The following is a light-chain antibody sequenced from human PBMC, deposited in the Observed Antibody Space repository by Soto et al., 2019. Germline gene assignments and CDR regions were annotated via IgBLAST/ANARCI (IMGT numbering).Light chain of an antibody. V-gene: IGLV1-40*01. J-gene: IGLJ3*02. CDR2: GNS. Sequence: QSVLTQPPSVSGAPGQRVTISCTGSSSNIGAGYDVHWYQQLPGTAPKLLIYGNSNRPSGVPDRFSGSKSGTSASLAITGLQAEDAADYYCQSYDRSLSGSVFGGGT. CDR1: SSNIGAGYD. CDR3: QSYDRSLSGSV.